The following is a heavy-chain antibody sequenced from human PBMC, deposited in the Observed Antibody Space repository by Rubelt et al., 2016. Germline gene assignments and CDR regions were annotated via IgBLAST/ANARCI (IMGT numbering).Heavy chain of an antibody. CDR2: ISAYNGNT. Sequence: QVQLVQSGAEVKKPGASVKVSCKASGYTFTSYGISWVRQAPGQGLEWMGWISAYNGNTNVAQSVQVRVTMTPYTSPSTAYMELRSLRSDDTAGYYCARVAVSVTDFDYWGQGTLVTVSS. V-gene: IGHV1-18*01. D-gene: IGHD4-23*01. J-gene: IGHJ4*02. CDR1: GYTFTSYG. CDR3: ARVAVSVTDFDY.